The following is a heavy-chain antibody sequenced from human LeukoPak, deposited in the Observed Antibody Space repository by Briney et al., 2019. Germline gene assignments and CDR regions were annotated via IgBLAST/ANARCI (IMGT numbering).Heavy chain of an antibody. Sequence: GASLRLSCAASGFTFDTYAMTWVRQAPGKGLEWVSSISSGGTYIYYAESLRGRSTISRDNTKNFLYHQLSTLRVEDTAVYYCARDRPTGRSRGVVVQWGQGTLVTVSS. J-gene: IGHJ4*02. CDR3: ARDRPTGRSRGVVVQ. V-gene: IGHV3-21*01. CDR1: GFTFDTYA. CDR2: ISSGGTYI. D-gene: IGHD2-15*01.